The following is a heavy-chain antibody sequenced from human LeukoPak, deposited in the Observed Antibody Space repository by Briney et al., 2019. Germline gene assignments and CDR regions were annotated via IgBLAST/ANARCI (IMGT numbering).Heavy chain of an antibody. V-gene: IGHV1-24*01. CDR3: ATLGRFLEWLPAGVDY. CDR2: FDPEDGET. D-gene: IGHD3-3*01. J-gene: IGHJ4*02. CDR1: GYTLTELS. Sequence: ASVKVSCKVSGYTLTELSMHWVRQAPGKGLEWMGGFDPEDGETIYAQKFQGRVTMTEDTSTDTAYMELSSLRSEDTAVYYCATLGRFLEWLPAGVDYWGQGTLVTVSS.